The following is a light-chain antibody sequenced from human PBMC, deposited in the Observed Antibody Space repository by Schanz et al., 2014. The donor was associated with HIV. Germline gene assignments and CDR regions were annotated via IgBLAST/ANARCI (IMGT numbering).Light chain of an antibody. V-gene: IGKV3-20*01. J-gene: IGKJ3*01. CDR3: QQYGSS. Sequence: EIVLTQSPGTLSLFPGERAALSCRASQTITSNFLAWYQQRPGQAPTLLIYGASKRATGIPDRFIGSGSGTDFTLTISRLEPEDFAVYYCQQYGSSFGPGTKVEIK. CDR2: GAS. CDR1: QTITSNF.